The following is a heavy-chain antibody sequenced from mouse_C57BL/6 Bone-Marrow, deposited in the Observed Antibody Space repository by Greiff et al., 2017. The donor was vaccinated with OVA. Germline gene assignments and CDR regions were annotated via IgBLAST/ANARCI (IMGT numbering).Heavy chain of an antibody. CDR1: GYTFTDYY. Sequence: VQLQQSGAELVRPGASVKLSCKASGYTFTDYYINWVKQRPGQGLEWIARIYPGSGNTYYNEKFKGKATLTAEKSSSTAYMQLSSLTSEDSAVYFCARGGDYDALDYWGQGTTLTVSS. J-gene: IGHJ2*01. CDR2: IYPGSGNT. CDR3: ARGGDYDALDY. D-gene: IGHD2-4*01. V-gene: IGHV1-76*01.